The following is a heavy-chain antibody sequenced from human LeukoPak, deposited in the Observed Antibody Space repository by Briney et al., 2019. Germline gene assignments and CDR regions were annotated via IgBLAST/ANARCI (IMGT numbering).Heavy chain of an antibody. D-gene: IGHD3-16*02. Sequence: TGGSLRLSCVVSGFTFNNYWMSWVRQAPGKGLEWVANIKRDGSEKNYVDSVKGRFTISRDNSKNTLYLQMNSLRAEDTAVYYCAGWQHYYDYVWGSYLELWGQGTLVTVSS. J-gene: IGHJ5*02. CDR2: IKRDGSEK. CDR1: GFTFNNYW. V-gene: IGHV3-7*03. CDR3: AGWQHYYDYVWGSYLEL.